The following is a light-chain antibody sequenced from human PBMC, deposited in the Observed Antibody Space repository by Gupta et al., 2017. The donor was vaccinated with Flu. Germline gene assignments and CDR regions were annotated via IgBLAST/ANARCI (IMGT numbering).Light chain of an antibody. CDR3: QQYGSSPKT. Sequence: EIVLTQSPGTLSLSPGERATLSCRASQSVSSSYLAWYQQKPGQAPRLLIYGASSTATGVPDRFSGSGSGTDSTLTISRLEPEDFAVYYCQQYGSSPKTFGQGTKLEIK. CDR1: QSVSSSY. J-gene: IGKJ2*01. CDR2: GAS. V-gene: IGKV3-20*01.